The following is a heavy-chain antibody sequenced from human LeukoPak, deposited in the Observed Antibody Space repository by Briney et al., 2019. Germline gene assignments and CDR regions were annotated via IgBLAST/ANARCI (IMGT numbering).Heavy chain of an antibody. D-gene: IGHD3-16*01. J-gene: IGHJ4*02. CDR3: ARGTGAYYY. CDR2: IKQDGSEK. Sequence: PGGSLRLSCAASGFTFSSNWMSWVRQAPGKGLEWVANIKQDGSEKNYVDSAKGRFIISRDNAKNSLYLQMNSLRDEDTAVYYCARGTGAYYYWGQGTLVTVSS. V-gene: IGHV3-7*02. CDR1: GFTFSSNW.